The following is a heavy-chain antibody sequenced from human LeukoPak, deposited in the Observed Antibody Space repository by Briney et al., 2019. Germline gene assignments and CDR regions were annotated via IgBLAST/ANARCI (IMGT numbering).Heavy chain of an antibody. CDR2: INHSGST. D-gene: IGHD6-19*01. CDR1: GGSISSYY. V-gene: IGHV4-34*01. Sequence: SETLSLTCTVSGGSISSYYWSWIRQPPGKGLEWIGEINHSGSTNYNPSLKSRVTISVDTSKNQFSLKLSSVTAADTAVYYCARRSWLVRMSFDYWGQGTLVTVSS. CDR3: ARRSWLVRMSFDY. J-gene: IGHJ4*02.